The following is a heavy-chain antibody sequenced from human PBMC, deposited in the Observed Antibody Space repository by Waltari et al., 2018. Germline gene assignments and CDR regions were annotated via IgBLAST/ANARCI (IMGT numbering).Heavy chain of an antibody. D-gene: IGHD1-26*01. CDR3: ARGRTGRRGGMDY. J-gene: IGHJ4*02. CDR1: GGSFSGYY. Sequence: QVQLQQRGAGLLKPSETLSLPCAVYGGSFSGYYWGWIRQPPGKGLWWIGSIYYSGSTDYNQSLKSGVTITVDTAKNQCALKLSSVTAADTAVYYCARGRTGRRGGMDYWGQGTLVTVSS. V-gene: IGHV4-34*01. CDR2: IYYSGST.